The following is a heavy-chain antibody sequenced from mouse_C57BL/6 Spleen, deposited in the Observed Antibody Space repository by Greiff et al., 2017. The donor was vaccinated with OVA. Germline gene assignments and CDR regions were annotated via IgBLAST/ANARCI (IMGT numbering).Heavy chain of an antibody. J-gene: IGHJ4*01. D-gene: IGHD4-1*01. V-gene: IGHV5-4*01. Sequence: EVQLVESGGGLVKPGGSLKLSCAASGFTFSSYAMSWVRQTPEKRLEWVATISDGGSYTYYPDNVKGRFTISRDNAKNNLYLQMSHLKSEDTAMYYCARDWDPYAMDYWGQGTSVTVSS. CDR1: GFTFSSYA. CDR3: ARDWDPYAMDY. CDR2: ISDGGSYT.